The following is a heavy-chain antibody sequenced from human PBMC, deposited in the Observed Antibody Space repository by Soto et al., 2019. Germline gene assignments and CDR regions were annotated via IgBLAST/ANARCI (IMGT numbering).Heavy chain of an antibody. CDR1: GGTFSSYT. V-gene: IGHV1-69*02. Sequence: SVKVSCKASGGTFSSYTISWVRQAPGQGLEWMGRIIPILGIANYAQKFQGRVTITADESTSTAYMELSSLRSEDTAVYYCASKVRYCSSTSCYGDYYYYGMDVWGQGTTVTVSS. J-gene: IGHJ6*02. CDR3: ASKVRYCSSTSCYGDYYYYGMDV. CDR2: IIPILGIA. D-gene: IGHD2-2*01.